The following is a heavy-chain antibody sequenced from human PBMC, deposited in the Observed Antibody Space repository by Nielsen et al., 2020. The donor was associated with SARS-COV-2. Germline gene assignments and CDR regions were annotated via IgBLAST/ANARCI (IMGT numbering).Heavy chain of an antibody. J-gene: IGHJ4*02. V-gene: IGHV3-73*01. CDR3: TRGFGDWDFDY. Sequence: GESLKISCAASGFTFSGSAMHWVRQASGKGLEWVGRIRSKANSYATAYAASVKGRFTISRDDSKNTAYLQMNSLKTEDTAVYYCTRGFGDWDFDYWGQGTLVTVSS. CDR2: IRSKANSYAT. CDR1: GFTFSGSA. D-gene: IGHD2-21*02.